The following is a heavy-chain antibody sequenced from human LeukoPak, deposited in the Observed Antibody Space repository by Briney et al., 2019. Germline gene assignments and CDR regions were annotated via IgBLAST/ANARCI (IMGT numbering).Heavy chain of an antibody. J-gene: IGHJ3*02. V-gene: IGHV4-61*01. CDR3: ARGTAASYLAAFDI. Sequence: SETLSLTCTVSGGSISFGSFYWSWIRQPPGKGLEWIGYIYYSGSTNYNPSLKSRVTISVDTSKNQFSLKLSSVTAADTAVYYCARGTAASYLAAFDIWGQGTMVTVSS. CDR1: GGSISFGSFY. CDR2: IYYSGST. D-gene: IGHD6-13*01.